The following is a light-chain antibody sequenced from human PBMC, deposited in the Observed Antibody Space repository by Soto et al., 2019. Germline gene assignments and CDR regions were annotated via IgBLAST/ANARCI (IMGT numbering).Light chain of an antibody. V-gene: IGKV3-20*01. CDR3: QQYDSSPLT. CDR1: QSVDSKD. Sequence: EIVLRQSPGTLSLSPGERATLSCRASQSVDSKDLAWYQQKPGQAPRLLVFGASSRATGIPDRFSGSGSGTDFTLTISRLDPEDFAVYYCQQYDSSPLTFGGGTKVDIK. J-gene: IGKJ4*01. CDR2: GAS.